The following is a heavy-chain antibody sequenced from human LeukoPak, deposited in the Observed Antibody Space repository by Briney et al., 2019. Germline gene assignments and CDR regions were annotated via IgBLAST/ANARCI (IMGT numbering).Heavy chain of an antibody. CDR3: AKVRGELWPRGGLAYFDY. V-gene: IGHV3-23*01. D-gene: IGHD3-16*01. Sequence: GGSLRLSCAASGFTFSSYAMSWVRQAPGKGLEWVSAISGSGGSTYYADSVKGRFTISRDNSKNTLYLQMNSLRAEDTAVYYCAKVRGELWPRGGLAYFDYWGQGTLVTVSS. J-gene: IGHJ4*02. CDR2: ISGSGGST. CDR1: GFTFSSYA.